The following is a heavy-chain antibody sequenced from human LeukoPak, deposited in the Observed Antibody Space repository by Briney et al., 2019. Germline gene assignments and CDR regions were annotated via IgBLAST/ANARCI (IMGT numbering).Heavy chain of an antibody. J-gene: IGHJ4*02. Sequence: GGSLRLSCAPCVFSVGSNYMSCVRQAPGRGLEWVSVIYSGGSTYYADSVTGRFTISRDNSKNTLYLQMNSLRAEDTAVYYCARGYYHSGSYFAFDYWGQGTLVTVSS. D-gene: IGHD3-10*01. CDR1: VFSVGSNY. CDR3: ARGYYHSGSYFAFDY. CDR2: IYSGGST. V-gene: IGHV3-53*01.